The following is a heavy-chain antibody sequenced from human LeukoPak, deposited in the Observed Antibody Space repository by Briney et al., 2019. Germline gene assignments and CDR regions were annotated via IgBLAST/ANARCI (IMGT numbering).Heavy chain of an antibody. CDR1: GFTFSSYA. V-gene: IGHV3-23*01. D-gene: IGHD2-2*02. Sequence: GGSLRLSCAASGFTFSSYAMSWVRQAPGKGLEWVSAISGSGGSTYYADSVKGQFTISRDNSKNTLYLQMNSLRAEDTAVYYCAKDPRSRYCSSTSCYTFKDYWGQGTLVTVSS. CDR3: AKDPRSRYCSSTSCYTFKDY. CDR2: ISGSGGST. J-gene: IGHJ4*02.